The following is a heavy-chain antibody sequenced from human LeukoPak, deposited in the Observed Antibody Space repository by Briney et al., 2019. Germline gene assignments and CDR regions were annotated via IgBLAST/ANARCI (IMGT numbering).Heavy chain of an antibody. CDR2: ISSSSSYI. CDR1: GFTFSSYS. CDR3: ARDQDWNSGFDY. J-gene: IGHJ4*02. V-gene: IGHV3-21*01. Sequence: PGGSLRLSCAASGFTFSSYSMNWVRQAPGKGLEWVSSISSSSSYIYYADSVKGRFTISRDNAKNSLYLQMNSLRAEDTAVYYCARDQDWNSGFDYWGQGTLVTVSS. D-gene: IGHD1-7*01.